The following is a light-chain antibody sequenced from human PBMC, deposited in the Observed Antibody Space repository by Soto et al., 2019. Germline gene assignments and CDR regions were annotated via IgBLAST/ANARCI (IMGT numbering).Light chain of an antibody. CDR1: QSLTSY. Sequence: EIVMTQSPATLSVSPGETATLSCRASQSLTSYLAWYQQKPDQAPRLLIYGISTRATDIPARFSGSGSGTEFTLTISSLQSEDFAVYYCQQYNNWPLTFGGGTKAEIK. V-gene: IGKV3-15*01. CDR2: GIS. CDR3: QQYNNWPLT. J-gene: IGKJ4*01.